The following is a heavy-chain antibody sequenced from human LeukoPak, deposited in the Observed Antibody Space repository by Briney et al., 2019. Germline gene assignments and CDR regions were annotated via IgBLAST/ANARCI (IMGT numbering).Heavy chain of an antibody. CDR1: LWTLSRQG. J-gene: IGHJ5*02. V-gene: IGHV3-33*01. CDR3: PREGYRCRCYGSS. Sequence: GGSLRLSCVPSLWTLSRQGMLRVRQAPGKGLEWVAVIWYDGTDKYYGDSVKGRFTISRDNSRNTLFLQMNSLRAEDTALYTCPREGYRCRCYGSSWGQGNLVTVSS. CDR2: IWYDGTDK. D-gene: IGHD2-15*01.